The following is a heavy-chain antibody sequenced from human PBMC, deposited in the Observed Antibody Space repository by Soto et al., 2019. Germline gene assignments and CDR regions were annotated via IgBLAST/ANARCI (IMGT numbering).Heavy chain of an antibody. CDR3: ARVPTAYYYYGMDV. Sequence: QVQLVQSGAEVKKPGASVKVSCKASGYTFTSYAMHWVRQAPGQRLEWMGWINAGNGNTKYSQKFQGRVTITRDTAASTAYMELSSLRSEDTAVYYCARVPTAYYYYGMDVWGQGTTVTVSS. D-gene: IGHD2-2*01. CDR1: GYTFTSYA. CDR2: INAGNGNT. J-gene: IGHJ6*02. V-gene: IGHV1-3*01.